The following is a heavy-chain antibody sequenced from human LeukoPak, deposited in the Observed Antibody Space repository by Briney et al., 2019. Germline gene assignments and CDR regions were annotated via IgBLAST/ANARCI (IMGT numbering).Heavy chain of an antibody. CDR3: TTADLWFGELLLVEGYYFDY. Sequence: GGSLRLSCAASGFTFSNAWMSWVRQAPGKGLEWVGRIKSKTDGGTTDYAAPVKGRFTISRDDSKNTLYLQMNSLKTEDTAVYYRTTADLWFGELLLVEGYYFDYWGQGTLVTVSS. V-gene: IGHV3-15*01. CDR2: IKSKTDGGTT. D-gene: IGHD3-10*01. J-gene: IGHJ4*02. CDR1: GFTFSNAW.